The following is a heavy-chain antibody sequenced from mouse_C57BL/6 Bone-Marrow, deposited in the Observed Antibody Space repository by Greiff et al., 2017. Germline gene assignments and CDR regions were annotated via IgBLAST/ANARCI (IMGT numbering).Heavy chain of an antibody. CDR3: ANYYGSTFYATDY. J-gene: IGHJ4*01. D-gene: IGHD1-1*01. Sequence: VHLVESGAELARPGASVKLSCKASGYTFTSYGISWVKQRTGQGLEWIGEIYPRSGNTYYNEKFKGKATLTADKSSSTAYMDLRSLTSEDSAVYFCANYYGSTFYATDYSGPGTSLTVSP. CDR2: IYPRSGNT. V-gene: IGHV1-81*01. CDR1: GYTFTSYG.